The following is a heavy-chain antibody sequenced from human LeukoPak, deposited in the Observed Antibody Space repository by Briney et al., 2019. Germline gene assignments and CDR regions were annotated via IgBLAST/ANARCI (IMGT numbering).Heavy chain of an antibody. CDR1: GYTLTVYY. J-gene: IGHJ1*01. CDR2: IDPNSGGT. CDR3: ARGGSGSYPQPGLY. D-gene: IGHD1-26*01. V-gene: IGHV1-2*02. Sequence: ASVNLSCKASGYTLTVYYMHWVRQAPGQGLEWMGWIDPNSGGTNYAQKFQGRVAMTRDTSISTAYMELSRLRSDDTAVYYCARGGSGSYPQPGLYWGQGTLVTVSS.